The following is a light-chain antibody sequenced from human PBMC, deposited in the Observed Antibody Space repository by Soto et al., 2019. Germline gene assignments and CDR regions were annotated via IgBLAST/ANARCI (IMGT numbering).Light chain of an antibody. J-gene: IGLJ7*01. CDR3: CAYGGSRAV. CDR1: SSDVGSHNL. CDR2: EVS. Sequence: QYALTQPASVSGSPGQSITISCTGTSSDVGSHNLVSWYQQHPGQAPKLMIYEVSKRPVGVSTRFSASKSGNTASLPISGRQAEDEANYYCCAYGGSRAVFGGGTQLTVL. V-gene: IGLV2-23*02.